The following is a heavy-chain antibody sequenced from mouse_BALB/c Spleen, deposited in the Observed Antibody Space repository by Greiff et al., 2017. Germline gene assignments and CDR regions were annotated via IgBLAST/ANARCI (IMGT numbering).Heavy chain of an antibody. J-gene: IGHJ2*01. CDR1: GFTLSSYG. CDR2: ISSGGSYT. Sequence: EVQLVESGGDLVKPGGSLKLSCAASGFTLSSYGMSWVRQTPDKRLEWVATISSGGSYTYYPDSVKGRFTISRDNAKNTLYLQMSSLKSEDTAMYYCARHDGNYVYYFDYWGQGTTLTVSS. CDR3: ARHDGNYVYYFDY. V-gene: IGHV5-6*01. D-gene: IGHD2-1*01.